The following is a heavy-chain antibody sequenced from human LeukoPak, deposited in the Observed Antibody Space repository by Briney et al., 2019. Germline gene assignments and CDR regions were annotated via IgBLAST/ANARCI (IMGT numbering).Heavy chain of an antibody. CDR3: ARGNWNYVWFDP. V-gene: IGHV4-59*01. CDR1: GGSISSYY. Sequence: PSETLSLTCTVSGGSISSYYWSWIRQPPGKGLGWIGYIYYSGSTNYNPSLKSRVTISVDTSKNQFSLKLSSVTAADTAVYYCARGNWNYVWFDPWGQGTLVTVSS. CDR2: IYYSGST. J-gene: IGHJ5*02. D-gene: IGHD1-7*01.